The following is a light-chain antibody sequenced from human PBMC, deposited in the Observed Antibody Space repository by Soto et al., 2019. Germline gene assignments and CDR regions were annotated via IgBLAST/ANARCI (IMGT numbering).Light chain of an antibody. Sequence: QSALTQPASVSGAPGQSITISCSGTKSDIGVYDFVSWYQHHPGKAPRLIIYEVVQRPSGVPDRFSGSKSGNTASPTVSGLQAADEADYFCKSYAGSNTYVFGSGTKVTVL. CDR2: EVV. J-gene: IGLJ1*01. CDR3: KSYAGSNTYV. CDR1: KSDIGVYDF. V-gene: IGLV2-8*01.